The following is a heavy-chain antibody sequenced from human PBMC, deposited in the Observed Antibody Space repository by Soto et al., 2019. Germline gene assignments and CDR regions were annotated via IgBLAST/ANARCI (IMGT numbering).Heavy chain of an antibody. CDR3: AKAADGAPFDY. D-gene: IGHD6-13*01. Sequence: PVGSLRLSCAASGFTFSSYGMHWVRQAPGKGLEWVAVISYDGSNKYYADSVKGRFTISRDNSKNTLYLQMNSLRAEDTAVYYCAKAADGAPFDYWGQGTLVTVSS. CDR2: ISYDGSNK. J-gene: IGHJ4*02. CDR1: GFTFSSYG. V-gene: IGHV3-30*18.